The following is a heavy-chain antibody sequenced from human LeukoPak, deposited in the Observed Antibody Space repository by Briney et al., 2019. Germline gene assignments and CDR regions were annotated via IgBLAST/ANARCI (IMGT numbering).Heavy chain of an antibody. J-gene: IGHJ4*02. CDR3: ARERDGTGTYPLDY. Sequence: GGSLRLSRAAAGFTFSRYARSGVRQAPWKGLEWVSGISGCGGGSYYAGSVWGGLTISRDSSQNTLYLPINRLRERGTAVYYCARERDGTGTYPLDYWGQGTLVIVSS. CDR1: GFTFSRYA. CDR2: ISGCGGGS. D-gene: IGHD3-10*01. V-gene: IGHV3-23*01.